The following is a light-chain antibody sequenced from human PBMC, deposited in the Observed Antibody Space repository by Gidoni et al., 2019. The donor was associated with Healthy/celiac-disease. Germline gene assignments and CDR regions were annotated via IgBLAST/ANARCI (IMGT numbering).Light chain of an antibody. CDR3: QQYDNLPSIFT. Sequence: DIQMTQSPYSLSASVGDRVTITCKASQDISNYLNWYQQKPGKAPKLLIYDASNLETGVPSRFSGSGSGTDFTVTISSLQPEDIATYYCQQYDNLPSIFTFGPGTKVDIK. V-gene: IGKV1-33*01. CDR2: DAS. CDR1: QDISNY. J-gene: IGKJ3*01.